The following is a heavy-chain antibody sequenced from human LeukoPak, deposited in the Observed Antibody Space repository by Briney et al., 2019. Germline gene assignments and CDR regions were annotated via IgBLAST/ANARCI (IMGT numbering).Heavy chain of an antibody. J-gene: IGHJ4*02. CDR2: ITTSDGNT. Sequence: GGSLRLSCAASGFTFSSYTMSWVRQAPGKGLEWVSTITTSDGNTYYADSVKGRFTVSRDNSKNTLFLQMNSLRAEDTAVYYCAKDGGLWVSAHWGDSWGRGTLVTVS. CDR3: AKDGGLWVSAHWGDS. CDR1: GFTFSSYT. V-gene: IGHV3-23*01. D-gene: IGHD7-27*01.